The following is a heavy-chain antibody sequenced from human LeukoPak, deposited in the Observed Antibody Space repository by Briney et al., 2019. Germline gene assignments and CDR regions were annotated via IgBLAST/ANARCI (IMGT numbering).Heavy chain of an antibody. CDR2: INHSGST. CDR3: ATSLYDYVWGSYSH. V-gene: IGHV4-34*01. D-gene: IGHD3-16*01. Sequence: SETLSLTCAVYGGSFSGYYWSWIRQPPGKGLEWIGEINHSGSTNYNPSLKGRVTISVDTSKNQFSLKLSSVTAADTAVYYCATSLYDYVWGSYSHWGQGTLVTVSS. CDR1: GGSFSGYY. J-gene: IGHJ4*02.